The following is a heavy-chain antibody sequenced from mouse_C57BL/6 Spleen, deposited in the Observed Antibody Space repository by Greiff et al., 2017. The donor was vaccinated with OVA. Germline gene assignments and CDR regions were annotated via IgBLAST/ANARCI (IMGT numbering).Heavy chain of an antibody. CDR1: GFSFNTYA. V-gene: IGHV10-1*01. J-gene: IGHJ4*01. Sequence: EVKLQESGGGLVQPKGSLKLSCAASGFSFNTYAMNWVRQAPGKGLEWVARIRSKSNNYATYYADSVKDRFTISRDDSESMLYLQMNNLKTEDTAMYYCVRHEGLRRDYAMDYWGQGTSVTVSS. D-gene: IGHD2-4*01. CDR2: IRSKSNNYAT. CDR3: VRHEGLRRDYAMDY.